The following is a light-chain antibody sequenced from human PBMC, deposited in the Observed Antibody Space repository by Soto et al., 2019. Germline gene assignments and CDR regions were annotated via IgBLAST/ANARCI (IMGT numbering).Light chain of an antibody. V-gene: IGKV1-5*03. CDR3: QQYNSYSAFT. CDR2: KTS. J-gene: IGKJ3*01. CDR1: QSISSW. Sequence: DIQMTQSPSTLSASVGDRVIITCRASQSISSWLAWYQQKPGKAPKLLIYKTSSLESGVPLRFSGSGSGTEFTLTISSLQPDHFATYYCQQYNSYSAFTFGPGTKVDIK.